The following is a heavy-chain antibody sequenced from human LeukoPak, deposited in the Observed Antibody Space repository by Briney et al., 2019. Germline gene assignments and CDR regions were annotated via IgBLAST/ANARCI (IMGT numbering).Heavy chain of an antibody. J-gene: IGHJ3*02. CDR2: MNPNSGNT. Sequence: TPKPSSKDTEYTCTDCDKNWVLQATGQKLEWMGWMNPNSGNTGYAQKFQGRVTMTRNTSISTAYMELSSLRSEDTAVYYCARYRRLAAAGTDAFDIWGQGTMVTVSS. V-gene: IGHV1-8*01. D-gene: IGHD6-13*01. CDR3: ARYRRLAAAGTDAFDI. CDR1: EYTCTDCD.